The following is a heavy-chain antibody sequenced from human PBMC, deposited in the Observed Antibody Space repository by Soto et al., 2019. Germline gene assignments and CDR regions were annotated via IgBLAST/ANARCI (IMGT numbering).Heavy chain of an antibody. CDR2: INWSGVTS. Sequence: EVQVVESGGGLIQPGGSLRLSCTVSGFSLDDYAMHWVRQVPGKGLEWVAGINWSGVTSGYAASVRGRFPIYKDNGTTSGFLEMKRLRLEETDLYYCAKEYMDDGAGNAFATWGQGTMVTVSS. D-gene: IGHD1-1*01. CDR3: AKEYMDDGAGNAFAT. CDR1: GFSLDDYA. J-gene: IGHJ3*02. V-gene: IGHV3-9*01.